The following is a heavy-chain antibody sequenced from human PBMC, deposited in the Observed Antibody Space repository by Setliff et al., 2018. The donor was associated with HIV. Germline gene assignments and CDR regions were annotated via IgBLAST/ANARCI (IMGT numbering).Heavy chain of an antibody. J-gene: IGHJ6*03. Sequence: SETLSLTCSVSGDSINGHWWSWIRQPPGKGLEWTVNIHYSGRTNYNPSLKSRITISVDTSKNQVSLKLRSVTAADTAVYYCNIYYYYYMDVWGKGTTVTVSS. V-gene: IGHV4-59*03. CDR1: GDSINGHW. CDR3: NIYYYYYMDV. CDR2: IHYSGRT.